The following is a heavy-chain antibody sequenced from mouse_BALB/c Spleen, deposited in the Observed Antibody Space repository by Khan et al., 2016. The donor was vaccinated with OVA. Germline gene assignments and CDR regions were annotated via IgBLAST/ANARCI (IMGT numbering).Heavy chain of an antibody. J-gene: IGHJ3*01. CDR3: ARRGYDYGRRALFAY. CDR1: GFSLDNYS. V-gene: IGHV2-2*02. CDR2: IWSAGST. D-gene: IGHD2-4*01. Sequence: QVQLQQSGPGLVQPSQSLSITCTVSGFSLDNYSVHWIRQSPGKGLEWLGVIWSAGSTDYNAAFISRLTITKDNSRSQVFFKVFNLQPNDTAIYYCARRGYDYGRRALFAYWGQGTLVTVSA.